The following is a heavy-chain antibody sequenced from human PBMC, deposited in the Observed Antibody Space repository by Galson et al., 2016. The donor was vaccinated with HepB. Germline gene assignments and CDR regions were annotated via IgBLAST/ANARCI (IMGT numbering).Heavy chain of an antibody. CDR1: GLTFSDAW. Sequence: SLRLSCAVSGLTFSDAWLNWVRQAPGKGLEWVGRIKSNTYGGTVEYAAPDKGRFTISRDDSKNSLYLEVSSLKSEDTAGYYCTSDPQWGFWGRGTLVTV. J-gene: IGHJ2*01. V-gene: IGHV3-15*01. CDR3: TSDPQWGF. D-gene: IGHD2-8*01. CDR2: IKSNTYGGTV.